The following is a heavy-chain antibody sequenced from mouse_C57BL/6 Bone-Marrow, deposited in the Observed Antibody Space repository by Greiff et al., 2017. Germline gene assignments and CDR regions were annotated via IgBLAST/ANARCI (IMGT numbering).Heavy chain of an antibody. CDR2: ISSGGSYT. J-gene: IGHJ3*01. Sequence: EVHLVESGGDLVKPGGSLKLSCAASGFTFSSYGMSWVRQTPDKRREWVATISSGGSYTYYPDSVKGRFAIARDNAKNTLYLQMSSLKSEDTAMYYCARRYSNGGAYWGQGTLVTVSA. CDR3: ARRYSNGGAY. D-gene: IGHD2-5*01. CDR1: GFTFSSYG. V-gene: IGHV5-6*01.